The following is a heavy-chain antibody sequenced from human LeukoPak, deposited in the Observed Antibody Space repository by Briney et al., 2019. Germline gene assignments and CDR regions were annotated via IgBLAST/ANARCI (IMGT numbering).Heavy chain of an antibody. D-gene: IGHD3-10*02. Sequence: PGGSLRLSCAASGFTFSNYAMRWVRQAPGKGLEWVSVIYSGGSTYYADSVKGRFTISRDNSKNTLYLQMNSLRAEDTAVYYCAELGITMIGGVWGKGTTVTISS. V-gene: IGHV3-66*01. CDR3: AELGITMIGGV. J-gene: IGHJ6*04. CDR2: IYSGGST. CDR1: GFTFSNYA.